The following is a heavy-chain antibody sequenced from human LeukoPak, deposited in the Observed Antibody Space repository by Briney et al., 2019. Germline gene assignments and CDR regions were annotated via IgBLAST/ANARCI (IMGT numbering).Heavy chain of an antibody. J-gene: IGHJ4*02. D-gene: IGHD6-6*01. Sequence: SQTLSLTCTVSGGSISSGGYYWSWIRQPPGKGLEWIGYIYRSGSTYYNPSLKSRVTISVDRSKNQFSLKLSSVTAADTAVYYCARSANIAARPEGLFDYWGQGTLVTVSS. CDR3: ARSANIAARPEGLFDY. CDR2: IYRSGST. CDR1: GGSISSGGYY. V-gene: IGHV4-30-2*01.